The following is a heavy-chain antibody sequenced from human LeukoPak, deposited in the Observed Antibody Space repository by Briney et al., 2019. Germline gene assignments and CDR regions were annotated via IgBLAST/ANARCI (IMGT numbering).Heavy chain of an antibody. Sequence: GGSLRLSCTASGFDFRSYAMAWVRQAPGKGLEGVAAIGSDGDRVHEDSVKGRFTISGDNSKSTLYLQMDNLRAEDTAVYFCAKSAGVATIYFDSWGQGALVTVSS. CDR3: AKSAGVATIYFDS. D-gene: IGHD5-12*01. V-gene: IGHV3-23*01. CDR2: IGSDGDR. J-gene: IGHJ4*02. CDR1: GFDFRSYA.